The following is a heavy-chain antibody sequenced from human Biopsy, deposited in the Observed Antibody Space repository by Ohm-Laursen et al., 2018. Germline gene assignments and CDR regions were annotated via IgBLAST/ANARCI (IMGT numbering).Heavy chain of an antibody. Sequence: SETLSLTCTVSGGSVTKYYWSWIRQPPGKGLEWIGHIYYSVMTNYNPSLQSRVSISVDTSRNQVSLTLSSVTAADTAVYYCAGDSRFLYHSKFKCPHNDAIDVWGQGTMVAVSS. CDR1: GGSVTKYY. V-gene: IGHV4-59*02. CDR3: AGDSRFLYHSKFKCPHNDAIDV. D-gene: IGHD2-2*02. J-gene: IGHJ3*01. CDR2: IYYSVMT.